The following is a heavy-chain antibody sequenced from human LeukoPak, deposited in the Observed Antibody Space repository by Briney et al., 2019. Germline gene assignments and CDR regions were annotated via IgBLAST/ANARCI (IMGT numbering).Heavy chain of an antibody. CDR2: ISAYNGNT. Sequence: ASVKVSCKASGYTFTSYGISWVRHAPGQGLEWMGWISAYNGNTNYAQKLQGRVTMTTDTSTSTAYMELRSLRSDDTAVYYCARDPPIVGATYYYYGMDVWGQGTTVTVSS. CDR1: GYTFTSYG. D-gene: IGHD1-26*01. V-gene: IGHV1-18*01. CDR3: ARDPPIVGATYYYYGMDV. J-gene: IGHJ6*02.